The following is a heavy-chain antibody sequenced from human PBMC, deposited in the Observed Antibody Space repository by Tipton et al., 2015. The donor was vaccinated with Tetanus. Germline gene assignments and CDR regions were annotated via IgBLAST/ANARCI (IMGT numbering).Heavy chain of an antibody. CDR2: IYYSGST. Sequence: TLSLTCTVSGGSISSSSYYWGWIRQPPGKRLEWIGTIYYSGSTYYNPSLKSRVTISVDTSKNQFSLKLSSVTAADTAVYYCARHNPSGLWFGELDSSFDYWGQGTLVTVSS. CDR3: ARHNPSGLWFGELDSSFDY. V-gene: IGHV4-39*01. J-gene: IGHJ4*02. CDR1: GGSISSSSYY. D-gene: IGHD3-10*01.